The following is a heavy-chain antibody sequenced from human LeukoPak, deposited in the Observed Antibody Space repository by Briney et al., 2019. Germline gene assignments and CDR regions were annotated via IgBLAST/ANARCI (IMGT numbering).Heavy chain of an antibody. V-gene: IGHV3-21*01. CDR2: ISSSSSYI. J-gene: IGHJ4*02. Sequence: GGSLRLSCAASGFTFSSYSMNWVRQAPGKGLEWVSSISSSSSYIYYADSVKGRFTIFRDNAKNSLYLQMNSLRAEDTAVYYCARGIAAPDFDYWGQGTLVTVSS. CDR3: ARGIAAPDFDY. D-gene: IGHD6-13*01. CDR1: GFTFSSYS.